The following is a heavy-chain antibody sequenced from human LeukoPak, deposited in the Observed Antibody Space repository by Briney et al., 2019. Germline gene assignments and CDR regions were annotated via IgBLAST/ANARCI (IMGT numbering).Heavy chain of an antibody. Sequence: SETLSLTCTVSGYSISSGYYWGWIRQPPGKGLEWIGSIYHSGSTYYNPSLKSRVTISVDTSKNQFSLKLSSVTAADTAVYYCARVARNIAAAGTHFDYWGQGTLVTVSS. D-gene: IGHD6-13*01. CDR2: IYHSGST. CDR1: GYSISSGYY. J-gene: IGHJ4*02. V-gene: IGHV4-38-2*02. CDR3: ARVARNIAAAGTHFDY.